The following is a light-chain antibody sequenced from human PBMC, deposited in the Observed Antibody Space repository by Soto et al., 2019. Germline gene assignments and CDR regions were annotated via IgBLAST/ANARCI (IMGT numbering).Light chain of an antibody. V-gene: IGLV2-14*03. CDR1: SSDVGAYNF. J-gene: IGLJ3*02. CDR2: DVS. CDR3: SSYTTSDTWV. Sequence: QSAPTQPASVSGSPGQSITISCSGTSSDVGAYNFVSWYQHHPGKAPKLLIHDVSDRPSGVSDRFSASKSANTASLTISGLQAEEEAYYYCSSYTTSDTWVFGGGTKVTGL.